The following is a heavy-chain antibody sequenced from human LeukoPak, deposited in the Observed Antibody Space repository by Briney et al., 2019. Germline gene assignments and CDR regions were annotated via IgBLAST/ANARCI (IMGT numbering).Heavy chain of an antibody. CDR1: GGTFSSYA. Sequence: SVKVSCKASGGTFSSYAISWVRQAPGQGLEWXXRIIPIFGIANYAQKFQGRVTITADKSTSTAYMELSSLRSEDTAVYYCARGSVIVGATTFDYWGQGTLVTVSS. V-gene: IGHV1-69*04. J-gene: IGHJ4*02. D-gene: IGHD1-26*01. CDR2: IIPIFGIA. CDR3: ARGSVIVGATTFDY.